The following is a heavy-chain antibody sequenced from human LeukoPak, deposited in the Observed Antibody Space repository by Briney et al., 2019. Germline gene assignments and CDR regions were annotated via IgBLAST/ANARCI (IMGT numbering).Heavy chain of an antibody. J-gene: IGHJ4*02. CDR1: GGTFSSYA. V-gene: IGHV1-69*05. CDR3: ARDGLGFRYYDSSGYYY. Sequence: SVKLSCKASGGTFSSYAISWVRQAPGQGLEWMGRIIPIFGTANYAQKFQGRVTITTDESTSTAYMELSSLRSEDTAVYYCARDGLGFRYYDSSGYYYWGQGTLVTVSS. D-gene: IGHD3-22*01. CDR2: IIPIFGTA.